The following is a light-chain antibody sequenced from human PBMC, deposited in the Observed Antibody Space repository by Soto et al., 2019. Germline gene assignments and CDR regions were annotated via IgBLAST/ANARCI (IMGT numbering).Light chain of an antibody. CDR2: GAS. CDR3: QHYNSYGT. Sequence: EIVMTQSPATLSVSPGERARLSCRASQSVSSNLAWYQQRPGQAPRLLIYGASNRATGIPDRFSGSGSGTDFTLTISGLQPDDFTTYYCQHYNSYGTFGQGTKVDI. V-gene: IGKV3D-15*01. CDR1: QSVSSN. J-gene: IGKJ1*01.